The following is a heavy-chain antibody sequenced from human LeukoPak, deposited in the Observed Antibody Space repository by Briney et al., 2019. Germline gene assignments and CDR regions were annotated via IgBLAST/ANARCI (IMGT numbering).Heavy chain of an antibody. CDR2: ISGSGGST. CDR3: AKDGSGSYYASFGY. V-gene: IGHV3-23*01. D-gene: IGHD1-26*01. J-gene: IGHJ4*02. Sequence: GGSLRLSCAASGFTFSSYAMSWVRQAPGKGLEWVSAISGSGGSTYYADSVKGRFTISGDNSKNTLYLQMNSLRAEDTAVYYCAKDGSGSYYASFGYWGQGTLVTVSS. CDR1: GFTFSSYA.